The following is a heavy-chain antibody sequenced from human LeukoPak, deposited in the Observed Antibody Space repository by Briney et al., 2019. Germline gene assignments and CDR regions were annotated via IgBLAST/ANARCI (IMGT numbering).Heavy chain of an antibody. CDR2: ISSSSSYI. J-gene: IGHJ4*02. Sequence: GGSLRLSCAASGFTFSSYSMNWVRQAPGKGLEWVSSISSSSSYIYYADLVKGRFTISRDNAKNSLYLQMNSLRAEDTAVYYCARCGGDCYDAGDYWGQGTLVTVSS. CDR1: GFTFSSYS. V-gene: IGHV3-21*01. CDR3: ARCGGDCYDAGDY. D-gene: IGHD2-21*02.